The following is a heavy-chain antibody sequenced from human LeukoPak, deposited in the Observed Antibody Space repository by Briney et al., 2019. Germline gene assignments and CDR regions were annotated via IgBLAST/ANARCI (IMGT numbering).Heavy chain of an antibody. CDR2: IYYSGST. J-gene: IGHJ4*02. CDR3: ARGGVVVPAAIGSFDY. V-gene: IGHV4-30-4*01. D-gene: IGHD2-2*02. CDR1: GGSISSGDYY. Sequence: SETLSLTCTVSGGSISSGDYYWRWIRQPPGKSLEWIGYIYYSGSTYYNPSLKSRVTISVDTSKNQSSLKLSSVTAADTAVYYCARGGVVVPAAIGSFDYWGQGTLVTVSS.